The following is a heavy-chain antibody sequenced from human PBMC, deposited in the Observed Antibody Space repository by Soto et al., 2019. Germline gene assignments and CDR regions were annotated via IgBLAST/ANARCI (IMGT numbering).Heavy chain of an antibody. CDR2: IYWDDDN. Sequence: QITLKESGPTLVKPTQTLTLTCTFCGISLSTSGVGVGWIRQPPGKALEWLAVIYWDDDNRYSPSLRSRLTFTKDTSKNQVVLTMTNMDPEDTATYYCAHKATAKLTARVFDYWGQGLLVTVSS. V-gene: IGHV2-5*02. CDR3: AHKATAKLTARVFDY. J-gene: IGHJ4*02. CDR1: GISLSTSGVG. D-gene: IGHD2-21*02.